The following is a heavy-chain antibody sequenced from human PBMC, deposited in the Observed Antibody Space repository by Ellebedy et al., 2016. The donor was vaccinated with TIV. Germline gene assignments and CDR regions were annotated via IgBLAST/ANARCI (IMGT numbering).Heavy chain of an antibody. V-gene: IGHV1-18*01. J-gene: IGHJ5*02. D-gene: IGHD5-24*01. CDR2: VTAYNRDT. CDR1: RYSFTSHG. Sequence: ASVKVSCKASRYSFTSHGIRWVRQAPGQGLQWLGWVTAYNRDTYYAQNFQGRVTFTTDTSSSTAYMELRSLRSDDTGVYYCAGGAMALSWGQGTLVTVSS. CDR3: AGGAMALS.